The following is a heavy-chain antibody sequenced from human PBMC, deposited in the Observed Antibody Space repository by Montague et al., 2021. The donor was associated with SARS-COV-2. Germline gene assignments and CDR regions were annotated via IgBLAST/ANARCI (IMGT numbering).Heavy chain of an antibody. CDR2: INHSGSP. CDR3: ARLAYCGADCFSGWEIFFDS. D-gene: IGHD2-21*02. V-gene: IGHV4-34*01. CDR1: GGSFSSYY. Sequence: SETLSLTCAVSGGSFSSYYWSWIRQPPGKGLEWIAEINHSGSPNYNPPLKSRVTMSVDTSKNQFSLKLNSVTVADTAVYYCARLAYCGADCFSGWEIFFDSWGQGTLVTVSS. J-gene: IGHJ4*02.